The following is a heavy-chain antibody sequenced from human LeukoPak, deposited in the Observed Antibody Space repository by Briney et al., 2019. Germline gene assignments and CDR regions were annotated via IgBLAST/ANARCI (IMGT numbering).Heavy chain of an antibody. J-gene: IGHJ4*02. CDR1: GFTFSNFG. CDR2: LTGSGGST. CDR3: AKDGAWLQLGNYLDY. D-gene: IGHD5-24*01. V-gene: IGHV3-23*01. Sequence: GGSLRLSCTASGFTFSNFGMSWVRQAPGKGLEWASHLTGSGGSTYYAGSVKGRFTISRDNSMNTLYLQMNSLRAEDTAVYHCAKDGAWLQLGNYLDYWGRGTLVTVSS.